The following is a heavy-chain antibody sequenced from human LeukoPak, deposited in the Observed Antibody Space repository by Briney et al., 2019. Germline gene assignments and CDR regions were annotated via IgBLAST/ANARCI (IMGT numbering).Heavy chain of an antibody. V-gene: IGHV4-30-4*08. CDR2: IYYSGST. J-gene: IGHJ4*02. Sequence: SETLSLTCTVSGGSISSGDYYWSWIRQPQGKGLEWIGYIYYSGSTYYNPSLKSRVTISVDTSKNQFSLKLSSVTAADTAVYYCARGRRNVLLWFGELIWGQGTLVTVSS. D-gene: IGHD3-10*01. CDR3: ARGRRNVLLWFGELI. CDR1: GGSISSGDYY.